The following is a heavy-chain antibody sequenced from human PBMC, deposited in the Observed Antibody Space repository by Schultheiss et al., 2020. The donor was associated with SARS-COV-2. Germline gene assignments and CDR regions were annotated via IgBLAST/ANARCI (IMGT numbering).Heavy chain of an antibody. Sequence: ASVKVSCKASGYTFTSYDINWVRQATGQGLEWMGWMNPNSGNTGYAQKFQGRVTMTRNTSISTAYMELSSLRSEDTAVYYCARVGYCTNGVCYSAFDPWGQGTLVTVSS. J-gene: IGHJ5*02. CDR1: GYTFTSYD. CDR3: ARVGYCTNGVCYSAFDP. D-gene: IGHD2-8*01. CDR2: MNPNSGNT. V-gene: IGHV1-8*01.